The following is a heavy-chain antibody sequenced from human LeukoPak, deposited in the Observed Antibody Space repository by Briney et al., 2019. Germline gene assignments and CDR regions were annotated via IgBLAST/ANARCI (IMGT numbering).Heavy chain of an antibody. CDR1: GGSFSDYY. D-gene: IGHD3-10*01. V-gene: IGHV4-34*01. J-gene: IGHJ4*02. CDR3: VRGFSGVVGDY. Sequence: PSETLSLTCTGYGGSFSDYYWSWIRQPPGKGLEWIGEIKPGGITNYNPSLKSRVTISVDTSKNQLSLKLNSATAADTTVYYCVRGFSGVVGDYWGQGTLVTVSS. CDR2: IKPGGIT.